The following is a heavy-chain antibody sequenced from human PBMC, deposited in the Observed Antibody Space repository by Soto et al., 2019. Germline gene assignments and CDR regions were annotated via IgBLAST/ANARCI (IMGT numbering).Heavy chain of an antibody. CDR1: GGSFSGYY. CDR3: ARARTVTAETYFDY. D-gene: IGHD4-4*01. J-gene: IGHJ4*02. Sequence: QVQLQQWGAGLLKPSETLSLTCAVYGGSFSGYYWSWIRQPPGKGLEWIGEINHSGSTNYNPSLKSRVTISVDTSKNQFSLKLSFVTAADTAVYYCARARTVTAETYFDYWGQGTLVTVSS. CDR2: INHSGST. V-gene: IGHV4-34*01.